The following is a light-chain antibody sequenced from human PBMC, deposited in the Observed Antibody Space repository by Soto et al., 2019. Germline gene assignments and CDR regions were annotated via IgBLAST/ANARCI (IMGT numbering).Light chain of an antibody. Sequence: EIVLTQSPVTLSLSPGETATLSCRASQSVSGYIGWYQQKPGQAPRLLIYADSNRATGIPARFSGSGSGTDFTLTISSLEPEDFSVYYCQQRYNWPITFGQGTRLEI. CDR3: QQRYNWPIT. CDR1: QSVSGY. V-gene: IGKV3-11*01. J-gene: IGKJ5*01. CDR2: ADS.